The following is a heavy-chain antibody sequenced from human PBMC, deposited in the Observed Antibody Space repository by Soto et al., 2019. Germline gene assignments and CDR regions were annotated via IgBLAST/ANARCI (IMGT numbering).Heavy chain of an antibody. CDR2: IWHDGSNE. D-gene: IGHD2-21*02. J-gene: IGHJ4*02. CDR1: GFPLNNYA. V-gene: IGHV3-33*01. CDR3: ARDDVSMVTTFFDY. Sequence: GGCLRLSCAASGFPLNNYAMHWVRQAPGKGLEWVAVIWHDGSNEHYADSMKGRFRIARDNSNNTLYLQMNSLRGEDTALYYCARDDVSMVTTFFDYWGLGTL.